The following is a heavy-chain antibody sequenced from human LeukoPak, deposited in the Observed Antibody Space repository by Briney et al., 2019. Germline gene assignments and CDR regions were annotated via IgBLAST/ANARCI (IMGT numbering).Heavy chain of an antibody. J-gene: IGHJ4*02. Sequence: GGSLRLSCAASGFTFSNAWMSWVRQAPGKGLEWVGRIKSKTDGGTTDYAAPVKGRFTISRDDSKNTLYLQMNSLRAEDTAVYYCAKSSKAWDYWGQGTLVTVSS. CDR2: IKSKTDGGTT. V-gene: IGHV3-15*01. CDR3: AKSSKAWDY. CDR1: GFTFSNAW.